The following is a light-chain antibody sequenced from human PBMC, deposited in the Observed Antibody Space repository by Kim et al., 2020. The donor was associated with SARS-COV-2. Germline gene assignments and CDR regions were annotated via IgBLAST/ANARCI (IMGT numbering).Light chain of an antibody. Sequence: IVLSQSPATLSLSPGERATLSCRASQNINAYLAWYQQKPGQAPRLLIYDASNRAAGSPARFSGSGSGTDYTLTISSLEPEDFAVYYCQQHSNWPWTFGQGTKVDIK. CDR3: QQHSNWPWT. CDR1: QNINAY. V-gene: IGKV3-11*01. CDR2: DAS. J-gene: IGKJ1*01.